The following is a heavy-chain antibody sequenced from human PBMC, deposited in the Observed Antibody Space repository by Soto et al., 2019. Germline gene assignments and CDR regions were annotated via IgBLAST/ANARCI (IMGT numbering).Heavy chain of an antibody. V-gene: IGHV1-18*01. CDR3: ARDRDYSHTDADIDY. J-gene: IGHJ4*02. Sequence: QVQLMQSGAEVRRPGTSMRISCTTSGYNFNTYGIIWVRQAPGQRLEWMGWISGYNAYTKYAQNFEDRVTLSTDPSTSTAFLELRNLRSGDTALYFCARDRDYSHTDADIDYWGQGTLVTVSS. CDR1: GYNFNTYG. D-gene: IGHD3-16*01. CDR2: ISGYNAYT.